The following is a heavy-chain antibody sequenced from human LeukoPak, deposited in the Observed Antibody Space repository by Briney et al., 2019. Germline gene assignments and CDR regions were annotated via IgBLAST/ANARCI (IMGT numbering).Heavy chain of an antibody. D-gene: IGHD4-23*01. CDR1: GFTFRSFG. CDR2: IRSDGRAT. Sequence: PGGSLRLSCAASGFTFRSFGMHWVRQAPGKGWEWVSFIRSDGRATDYADSVKGRLTISRDNSRNTLYVQMNSLRDEDTAIYYCAKDRDGGNFYFDYWGQGILVTVSS. J-gene: IGHJ4*02. CDR3: AKDRDGGNFYFDY. V-gene: IGHV3-30*02.